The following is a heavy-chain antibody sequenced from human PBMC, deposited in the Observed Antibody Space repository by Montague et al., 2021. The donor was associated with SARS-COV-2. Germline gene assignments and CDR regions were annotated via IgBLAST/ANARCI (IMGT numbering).Heavy chain of an antibody. CDR1: GGSIISTNW. CDR2: IYHSGGT. Sequence: SETLSLTCVVSGGSIISTNWWSWVRQPPGKGLEWIGQIYHSGGTNYNPSLRSRVTMSVDKSKNQFSLILKSATAADTAVYYCARDSPQGITSVGPGFWGQGTLVIVSS. V-gene: IGHV4-4*02. D-gene: IGHD4-23*01. CDR3: ARDSPQGITSVGPGF. J-gene: IGHJ4*02.